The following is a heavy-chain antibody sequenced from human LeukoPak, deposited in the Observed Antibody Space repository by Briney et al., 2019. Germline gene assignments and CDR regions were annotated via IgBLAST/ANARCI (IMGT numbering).Heavy chain of an antibody. CDR3: ARGWIAAAGTGWFDP. Sequence: ASVKVSCKASGYTFTGYYMHWVRQAPGQGLEWMGWINPNSGGTNYAQKFQGRVTMTRDTSISTAYMELSKLRSEDTAVYYCARGWIAAAGTGWFDPWGQGTLVTVSS. CDR1: GYTFTGYY. D-gene: IGHD6-13*01. CDR2: INPNSGGT. V-gene: IGHV1-2*02. J-gene: IGHJ5*02.